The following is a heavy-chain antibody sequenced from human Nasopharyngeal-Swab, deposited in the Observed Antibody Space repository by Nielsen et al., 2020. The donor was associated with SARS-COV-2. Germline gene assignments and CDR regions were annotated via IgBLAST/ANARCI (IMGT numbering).Heavy chain of an antibody. CDR1: GFTFSSYS. Sequence: GGSLRLSCAASGFTFSSYSMNWVRQAPGKGLEWVSSISSSSSYIYYADSVKGRFTISRDNAKNSLCLQMNSLRAEDTALYYCAKEALGYSGYDSNWFDPWGQGTLVTVSS. J-gene: IGHJ5*02. CDR2: ISSSSSYI. CDR3: AKEALGYSGYDSNWFDP. D-gene: IGHD5-12*01. V-gene: IGHV3-21*04.